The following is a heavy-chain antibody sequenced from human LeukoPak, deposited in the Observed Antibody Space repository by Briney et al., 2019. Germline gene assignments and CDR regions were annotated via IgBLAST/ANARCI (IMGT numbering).Heavy chain of an antibody. CDR1: GFTFTSYN. J-gene: IGHJ6*03. V-gene: IGHV3-21*06. CDR2: ITSSSSYI. Sequence: PGGSLRLSCAASGFTFTSYNMNWVRQAPGKGLEWVSSITSSSSYIYYADSVKGRFTISRDNAKNSLYLQMDSLRVEDTAVYYCARDPYSGNYGAYYYYYMDVWGKGTTVTISS. D-gene: IGHD1-26*01. CDR3: ARDPYSGNYGAYYYYYMDV.